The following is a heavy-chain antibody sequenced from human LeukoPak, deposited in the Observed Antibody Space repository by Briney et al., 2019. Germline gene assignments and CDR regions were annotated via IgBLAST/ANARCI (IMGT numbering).Heavy chain of an antibody. CDR1: GGSISSSSYY. V-gene: IGHV4-39*01. CDR3: ARVPRTGRITSLGGMDV. J-gene: IGHJ6*02. Sequence: SETLSLTCTVSGGSISSSSYYWGCIRQPPGNGLEWIGSIYYSGTTYYNPSLERRGTIYVDTSKHQFSLKLSSVTAADTAVYYRARVPRTGRITSLGGMDVWGQGTTVTVSS. CDR2: IYYSGTT. D-gene: IGHD3-10*01.